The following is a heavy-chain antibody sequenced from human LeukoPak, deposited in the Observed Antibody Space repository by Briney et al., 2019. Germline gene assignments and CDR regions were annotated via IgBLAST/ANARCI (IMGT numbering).Heavy chain of an antibody. CDR2: INPSGGST. D-gene: IGHD3-10*01. CDR3: ARDFYGSGSYYNWFDP. Sequence: GASVKVSCKASGYTFTSYYMHWVRQAPGQGLEWMGIINPSGGSTSYAQKLQGRVTMTRDTSTSTVYMELSSLRSEYTAVYYCARDFYGSGSYYNWFDPWGQGTLVTVSS. V-gene: IGHV1-46*01. CDR1: GYTFTSYY. J-gene: IGHJ5*02.